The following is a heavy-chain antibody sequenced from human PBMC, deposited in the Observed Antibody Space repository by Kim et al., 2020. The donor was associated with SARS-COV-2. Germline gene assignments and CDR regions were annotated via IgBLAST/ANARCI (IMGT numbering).Heavy chain of an antibody. CDR2: INSDGSRT. CDR1: GFTFSSYW. CDR3: AREATAFYGFWSGYYYYFYGMDV. V-gene: IGHV3-74*01. Sequence: GGSLRLSCAASGFTFSSYWMHWVRQAPGKGLVWVSRINSDGSRTSYADSVKGRFTISRDNAKNTLYLQMNSLRAEDTAVYYCAREATAFYGFWSGYYYYFYGMDVWGQGPTVTVSS. D-gene: IGHD3-3*01. J-gene: IGHJ6*02.